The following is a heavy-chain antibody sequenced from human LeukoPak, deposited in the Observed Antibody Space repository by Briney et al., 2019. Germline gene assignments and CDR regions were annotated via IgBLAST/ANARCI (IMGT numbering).Heavy chain of an antibody. Sequence: GGSLRLSCAASGFTFSSYSMNWVRQAPGKGLEWVSSISSSSSYIYYADSVKGRFTISRDNAKNSLYLQMHSLTAEDTAVYYCAREDDKDYYYYGMDVWGQGTTVTVSS. CDR2: ISSSSSYI. CDR3: AREDDKDYYYYGMDV. J-gene: IGHJ6*02. CDR1: GFTFSSYS. D-gene: IGHD3-22*01. V-gene: IGHV3-21*01.